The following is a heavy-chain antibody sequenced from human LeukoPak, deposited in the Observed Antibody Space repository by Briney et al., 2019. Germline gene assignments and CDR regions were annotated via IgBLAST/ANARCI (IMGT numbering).Heavy chain of an antibody. CDR1: GGSISSSSYY. J-gene: IGHJ4*02. CDR3: ARGIVGAITEFDY. CDR2: IYYSGST. D-gene: IGHD1-26*01. V-gene: IGHV4-39*07. Sequence: SETLSLTCTVSGGSISSSSYYWGWIRQPPGKGLEWIGSIYYSGSTYYNPSLKSRVTISVDTSKNQFSLKLSSVTAADTAVYYCARGIVGAITEFDYWGQGTLVTVSS.